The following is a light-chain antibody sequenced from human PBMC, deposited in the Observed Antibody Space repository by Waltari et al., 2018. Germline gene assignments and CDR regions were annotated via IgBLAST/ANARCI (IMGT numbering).Light chain of an antibody. CDR2: AFS. V-gene: IGLV2-14*01. CDR3: SSYTTSGSLV. Sequence: QSALTQPASVSGSPGQSITISCTGTSSDVGAYNYVSWYQQYPGTAPKLMIYAFSNRPSGMSDRFSGSKSGNTASLTISGLRAEDEADYYCSSYTTSGSLVFGGGTKVTV. J-gene: IGLJ3*02. CDR1: SSDVGAYNY.